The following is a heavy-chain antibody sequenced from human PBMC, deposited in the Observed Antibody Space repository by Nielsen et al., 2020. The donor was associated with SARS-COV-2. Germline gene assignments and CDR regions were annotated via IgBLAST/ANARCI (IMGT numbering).Heavy chain of an antibody. D-gene: IGHD3-22*01. J-gene: IGHJ3*02. CDR3: AGGYYYYDTSGLAFDI. CDR1: GFTFSSYE. V-gene: IGHV3-48*03. CDR2: ISSRDTI. Sequence: LSLTCAASGFTFSSYEMNWVRQAPGKGLEWVSYISSRDTIYYADSVKGRFTVSRDNAKNSLYLQMNSLRAEDTAVYYCAGGYYYYDTSGLAFDIWGPGTLVTVSS.